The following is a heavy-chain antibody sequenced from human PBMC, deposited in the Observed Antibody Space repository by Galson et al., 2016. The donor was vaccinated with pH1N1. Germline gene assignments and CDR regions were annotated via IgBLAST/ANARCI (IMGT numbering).Heavy chain of an antibody. Sequence: SLRLSCAASGFTFNEYGMNWVRQAPGKGLEWVSGVIWNGGSPGYADSVKGRFTISRDNAKKSLYMQFNSLRAEDTAVYYCVRNSYGVAFDIWGRGTMFTGSS. CDR2: VIWNGGSP. D-gene: IGHD5-18*01. V-gene: IGHV3-20*04. J-gene: IGHJ3*02. CDR1: GFTFNEYG. CDR3: VRNSYGVAFDI.